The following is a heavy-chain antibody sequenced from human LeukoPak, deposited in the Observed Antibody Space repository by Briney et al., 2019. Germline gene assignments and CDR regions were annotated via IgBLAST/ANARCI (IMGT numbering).Heavy chain of an antibody. CDR2: ISSSGSTI. CDR3: AREPGYGGNGGYFDY. V-gene: IGHV3-48*03. D-gene: IGHD4-23*01. Sequence: GGSLRLSCATSGFTFSSYAMSWVRQAPGKGLEWVSYISSSGSTIYYADSVKGRFTISRDNAKNSLYLQMNSLRAEDTAVYYCAREPGYGGNGGYFDYWGQGTLVTVSS. J-gene: IGHJ4*02. CDR1: GFTFSSYA.